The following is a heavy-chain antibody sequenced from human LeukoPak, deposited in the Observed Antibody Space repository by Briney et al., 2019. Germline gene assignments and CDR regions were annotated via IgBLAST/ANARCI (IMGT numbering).Heavy chain of an antibody. CDR2: INHSGST. Sequence: SETLSLTCAVYGGSFSGYYWSWIRQPPGKGLEWIGEINHSGSTNYNPSLKSRVTISVDTSKNQFSLKLSSVTAADTAVYYCARLDYGGFDPWGQGTTVTVSS. CDR1: GGSFSGYY. J-gene: IGHJ6*02. V-gene: IGHV4-34*01. CDR3: ARLDYGGFDP. D-gene: IGHD3-16*01.